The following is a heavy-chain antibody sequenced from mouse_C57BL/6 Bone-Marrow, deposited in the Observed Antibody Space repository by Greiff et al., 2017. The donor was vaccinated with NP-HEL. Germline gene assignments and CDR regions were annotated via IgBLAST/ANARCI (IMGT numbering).Heavy chain of an antibody. CDR3: ARGAQAKGAMDY. J-gene: IGHJ4*01. Sequence: QVQLQQPGAELVKPGASVKLSCKASGYTFTSYWMHWVKQRPGQGLEWIGMIHPNSGSTNYNEKFKSKATLTVDKSSSTAYMQLSSLTSEDSAVYYCARGAQAKGAMDYWGQGTSVTVSS. CDR1: GYTFTSYW. V-gene: IGHV1-64*01. D-gene: IGHD3-2*02. CDR2: IHPNSGST.